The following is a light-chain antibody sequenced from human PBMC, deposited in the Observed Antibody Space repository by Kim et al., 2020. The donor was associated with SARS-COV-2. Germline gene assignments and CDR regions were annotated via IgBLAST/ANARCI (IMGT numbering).Light chain of an antibody. J-gene: IGKJ1*01. V-gene: IGKV3-20*01. CDR3: QQYGSSPPT. CDR1: QSVSSNY. CDR2: GAS. Sequence: SPGERAPLSCRASQSVSSNYLGWNQQKPGQTPRLLMYGASSRATGVPDRFSGSGSGTDFTLTISRLEPEDFAVYCCQQYGSSPPTFGQGTKVDIK.